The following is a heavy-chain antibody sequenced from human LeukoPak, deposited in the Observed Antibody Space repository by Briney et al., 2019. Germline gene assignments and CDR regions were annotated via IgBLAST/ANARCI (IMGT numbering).Heavy chain of an antibody. CDR3: ARRGLAVAAH. CDR1: DGSISSSNYY. J-gene: IGHJ4*02. CDR2: IYYGETT. D-gene: IGHD6-19*01. V-gene: IGHV4-39*01. Sequence: SETLSLTCTVSDGSISSSNYYWAWIRQPPGKGLEWIGSIYYGETTYYSPSLKSRVTISADSSKNQFSLRLTSVTAADTAVYYCARRGLAVAAHWGQGSLVTVSS.